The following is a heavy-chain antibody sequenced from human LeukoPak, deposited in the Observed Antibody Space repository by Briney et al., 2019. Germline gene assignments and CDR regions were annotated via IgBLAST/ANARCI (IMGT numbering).Heavy chain of an antibody. CDR2: IYTSGST. Sequence: SETLSLTCTVSGGSISSSSYYWGWIRQPPGKGLEWIGRIYTSGSTNYNPSLKSRVTMSVDTSKNQFSLKLSSVTAADTAVYYCARDSGYNEFDYWGQGTLVTVSS. CDR3: ARDSGYNEFDY. CDR1: GGSISSSSYY. J-gene: IGHJ4*02. D-gene: IGHD5-24*01. V-gene: IGHV4-39*07.